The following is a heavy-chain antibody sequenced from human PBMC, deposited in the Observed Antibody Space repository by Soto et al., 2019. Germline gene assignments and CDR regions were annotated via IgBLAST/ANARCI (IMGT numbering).Heavy chain of an antibody. J-gene: IGHJ4*02. CDR1: GVSFSGYY. Sequence: PSETLSLTCAVYGVSFSGYYWSWIRQPPGKGLEWIGEINHSGSTNYNPSLKSRVTISVDTSKNQFSLKLSSVTAADTAVYYCARVVGNYDYIWGSYRPPYYFDYWGQGTLVTVS. V-gene: IGHV4-34*01. CDR2: INHSGST. CDR3: ARVVGNYDYIWGSYRPPYYFDY. D-gene: IGHD3-16*02.